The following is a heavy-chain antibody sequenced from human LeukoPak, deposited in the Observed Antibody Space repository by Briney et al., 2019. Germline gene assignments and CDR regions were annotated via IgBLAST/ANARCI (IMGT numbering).Heavy chain of an antibody. D-gene: IGHD4-17*01. J-gene: IGHJ6*02. V-gene: IGHV1-18*01. CDR3: ARESYGDYVGYYYYGMDV. CDR1: GYTFTSYG. CDR2: ISAYNGNT. Sequence: VASVKVSCKASGYTFTSYGISWVRQAPGQGLEWMGWISAYNGNTNYAQKLQGRVTMTTDTSTSTAYMELRSPRSDDTAVYYCARESYGDYVGYYYYGMDVWGQGTTVTVSS.